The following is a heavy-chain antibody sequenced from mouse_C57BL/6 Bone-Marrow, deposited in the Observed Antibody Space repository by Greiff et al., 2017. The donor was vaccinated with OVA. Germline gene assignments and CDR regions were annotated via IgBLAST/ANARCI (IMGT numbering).Heavy chain of an antibody. V-gene: IGHV5-12*01. CDR3: ARHNWVLRYYYAMDY. Sequence: EVMLVESGGGLVQPGGSLKLSCAASGFTFSDYYMYWVRQTPEKRLEWVAYISNGGGSTYYPDNVKGRVTISRDNAKNTLYLQMSRLKSEDTAMYYCARHNWVLRYYYAMDYWGQGTSVTVSS. J-gene: IGHJ4*01. CDR2: ISNGGGST. D-gene: IGHD2-3*01. CDR1: GFTFSDYY.